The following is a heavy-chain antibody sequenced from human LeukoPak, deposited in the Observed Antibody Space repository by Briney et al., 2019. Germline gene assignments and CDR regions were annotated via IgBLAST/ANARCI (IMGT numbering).Heavy chain of an antibody. V-gene: IGHV1-8*01. CDR1: GYTFTSYD. Sequence: ASVKVSCKASGYTFTSYDINWARQATGQGLEWMGWMNPNSGNTGYAQKFQGRVTMTRNTSISTAYMELSGLRSEDTAVYYCARGLMAAADSYYYYMDVWGKGTTVTVSS. D-gene: IGHD6-13*01. CDR2: MNPNSGNT. J-gene: IGHJ6*03. CDR3: ARGLMAAADSYYYYMDV.